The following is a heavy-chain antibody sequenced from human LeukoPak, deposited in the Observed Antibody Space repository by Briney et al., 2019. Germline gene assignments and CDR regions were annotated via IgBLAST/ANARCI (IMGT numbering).Heavy chain of an antibody. CDR2: IKKDGSET. J-gene: IGHJ4*02. CDR3: ARGRYSSTTYYFDS. V-gene: IGHV3-7*03. D-gene: IGHD6-13*01. Sequence: GGPLRLSCAASGFTFSSSWMSWVRQAPGKRPEWVANIKKDGSETYYVDSVKGRFTISRDNAKNSLYLQMNSLRAEDTAIYYCARGRYSSTTYYFDSWGQGTLVTVSS. CDR1: GFTFSSSW.